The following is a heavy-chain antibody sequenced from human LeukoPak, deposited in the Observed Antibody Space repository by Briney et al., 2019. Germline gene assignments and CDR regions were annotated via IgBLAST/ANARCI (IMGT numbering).Heavy chain of an antibody. CDR2: INPNSGGT. Sequence: ASVKVSCKASGYTFTCYYMHWVRQAPGQGLEWMGWINPNSGGTNYAQKFQGRVTMTRDTSISTAYMELSRLRSDDTAVYYCARDYLGDSSGFFDYWGQGTLVTVSS. V-gene: IGHV1-2*02. CDR3: ARDYLGDSSGFFDY. J-gene: IGHJ4*02. D-gene: IGHD3-22*01. CDR1: GYTFTCYY.